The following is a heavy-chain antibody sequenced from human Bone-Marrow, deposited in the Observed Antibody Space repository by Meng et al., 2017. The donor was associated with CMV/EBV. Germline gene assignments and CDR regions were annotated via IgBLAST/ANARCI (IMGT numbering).Heavy chain of an antibody. D-gene: IGHD2-2*01. CDR2: ISSSSSYI. J-gene: IGHJ6*02. Sequence: GESLKISCAASGFTFSSYSMNWVRQAPGKGLEWVSSISSSSSYIYYADSVKGRFTISRDNAKNSLYLQMNSLRAEDTAVYYCARGTGCSSTSCNYGMDVWGQGTTVTVSS. CDR3: ARGTGCSSTSCNYGMDV. CDR1: GFTFSSYS. V-gene: IGHV3-21*01.